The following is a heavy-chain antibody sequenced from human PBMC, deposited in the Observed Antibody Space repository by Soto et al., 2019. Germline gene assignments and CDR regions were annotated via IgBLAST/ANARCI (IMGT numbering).Heavy chain of an antibody. CDR3: ARVGGYTFDY. CDR1: GFTFSSYE. Sequence: EVQLVESGGGLVQPGGSLRLSCAASGFTFSSYEMNWVRQAPGKGLEWVSYITTSGNTLYYADSVKGRFTISRDNAKNSLYLQMHSLRAEDTAVYYCARVGGYTFDYWGQGTLVTVSS. J-gene: IGHJ4*02. CDR2: ITTSGNTL. V-gene: IGHV3-48*03. D-gene: IGHD1-26*01.